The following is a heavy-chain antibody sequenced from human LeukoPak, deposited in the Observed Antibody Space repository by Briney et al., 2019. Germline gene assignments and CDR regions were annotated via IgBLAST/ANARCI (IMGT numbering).Heavy chain of an antibody. CDR2: ISYDGSNK. D-gene: IGHD6-19*01. V-gene: IGHV3-30*04. CDR3: ARDWGWDYSSGYTDY. J-gene: IGHJ4*02. Sequence: GGSLRLSCAASGFTFSSYAMHWVRQAPGKGLEWVAVISYDGSNKYYADSVKGRFTISRDNSKNTLYLQMNSVRAEDTAVYYCARDWGWDYSSGYTDYWGQGTLVTVSS. CDR1: GFTFSSYA.